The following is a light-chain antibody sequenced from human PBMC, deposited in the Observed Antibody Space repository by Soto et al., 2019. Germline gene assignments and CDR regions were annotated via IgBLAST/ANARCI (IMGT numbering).Light chain of an antibody. CDR3: QQYYSYPPEYT. V-gene: IGKV1-8*01. J-gene: IGKJ2*01. Sequence: AIRMTQSPSSFSASTGDRVTITCRASQGISSYLAWYQQKPGKAPKLLIYAASTLQSGVPSRFSGSGSGTDFTLTISCLQXEDFATYYCQQYYSYPPEYTFGQGTKVDIK. CDR1: QGISSY. CDR2: AAS.